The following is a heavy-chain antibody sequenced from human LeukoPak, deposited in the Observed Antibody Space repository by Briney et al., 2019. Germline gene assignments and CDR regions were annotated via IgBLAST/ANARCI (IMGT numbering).Heavy chain of an antibody. CDR1: GYTFTMYA. Sequence: ASVKVSCKASGYTFTMYAINWVRQAPGQGLEWMGWISAYNGNTNYAQKLQGRVTMTTDTSTSTAYMELRSLRSDDTAVYYCARIHPGIAVAGTLNYFDYWGQGTLVTVSS. CDR3: ARIHPGIAVAGTLNYFDY. V-gene: IGHV1-18*01. D-gene: IGHD6-19*01. J-gene: IGHJ4*02. CDR2: ISAYNGNT.